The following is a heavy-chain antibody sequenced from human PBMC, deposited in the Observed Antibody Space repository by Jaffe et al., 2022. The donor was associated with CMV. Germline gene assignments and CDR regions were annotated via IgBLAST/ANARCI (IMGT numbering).Heavy chain of an antibody. V-gene: IGHV3-23*01. CDR1: GFTFSTYA. Sequence: EVQLLESGGGLVQPGGSLRLSCAASGFTFSTYAMSWVRQAPGKGLEWVSTISGSRDSTYYADSVKGRFTISRDSSKNTLYLQMSSLRAEDTAIYYCAKDDRRDGSIGFDYWGQGTLVTVSS. D-gene: IGHD3-16*02. J-gene: IGHJ4*02. CDR2: ISGSRDST. CDR3: AKDDRRDGSIGFDY.